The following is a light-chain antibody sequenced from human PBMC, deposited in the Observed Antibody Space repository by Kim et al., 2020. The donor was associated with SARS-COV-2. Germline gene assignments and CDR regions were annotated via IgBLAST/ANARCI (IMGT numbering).Light chain of an antibody. CDR3: QQYGSSLLT. V-gene: IGKV3-20*01. J-gene: IGKJ4*01. CDR1: QSISSAF. CDR2: GAS. Sequence: APGESATPSCRASQSISSAFLAWYQQRPGQAPRLLISGASIRATGIPDRFSGSGSGTDFTLTISRLEPEDFGVYYCQQYGSSLLTFGGGTKVDIK.